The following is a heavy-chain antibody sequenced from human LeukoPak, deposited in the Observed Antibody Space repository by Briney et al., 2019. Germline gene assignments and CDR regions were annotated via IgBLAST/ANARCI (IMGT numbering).Heavy chain of an antibody. Sequence: ASVKVSCKASGYTFTGYYMHWVRQAPGQGLEWMGWINPNSGGTNYAQKLQGRVTMTRDTSISTAYMELSRLRSDDTAVYYCARSRYSSSSWDYWGQGTLVTVSS. CDR2: INPNSGGT. J-gene: IGHJ4*02. V-gene: IGHV1-2*02. CDR3: ARSRYSSSSWDY. D-gene: IGHD6-6*01. CDR1: GYTFTGYY.